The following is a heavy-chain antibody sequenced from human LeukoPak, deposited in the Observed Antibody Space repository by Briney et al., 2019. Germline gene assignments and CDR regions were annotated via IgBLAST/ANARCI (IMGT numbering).Heavy chain of an antibody. Sequence: GASVKVSCKASGYTFTSYYMHWVRQAPGQGLEWMGIINPSGGSTSYAQKFQGRVTMTRDMSTSTVYMELSSLRSEDTAVYYCARIWGSYPGGDYWGQGTLVTVSS. J-gene: IGHJ4*02. D-gene: IGHD3-16*01. V-gene: IGHV1-46*01. CDR2: INPSGGST. CDR1: GYTFTSYY. CDR3: ARIWGSYPGGDY.